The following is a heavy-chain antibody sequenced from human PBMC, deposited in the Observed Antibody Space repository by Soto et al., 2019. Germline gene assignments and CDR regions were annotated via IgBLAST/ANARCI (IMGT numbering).Heavy chain of an antibody. CDR1: GDSFSSGSYY. Sequence: PSETLSLTCTVSGDSFSSGSYYWGWIRQPPGKGQEWIGNIYYSGNTFYNPSLKSRVTISVDTSKTQFPLNLSSMTAADTAVYYCARLQGGAFDIWGQGSMVTVSS. D-gene: IGHD2-15*01. V-gene: IGHV4-39*01. CDR3: ARLQGGAFDI. J-gene: IGHJ3*02. CDR2: IYYSGNT.